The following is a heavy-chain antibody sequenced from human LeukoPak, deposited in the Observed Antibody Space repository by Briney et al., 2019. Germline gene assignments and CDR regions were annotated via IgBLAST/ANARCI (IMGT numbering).Heavy chain of an antibody. CDR2: ISSSSSYI. CDR3: ARARAWAYYFDY. Sequence: PGGSLRLSCAASGFTFSSYAMSWVRQAPGKGLEWVSSISSSSSYIYYADSVKGRFTISRDNAKNSLYLQMNSLRAEDTAVYYCARARAWAYYFDYWGQGTLVTVSS. D-gene: IGHD7-27*01. J-gene: IGHJ4*02. CDR1: GFTFSSYA. V-gene: IGHV3-21*01.